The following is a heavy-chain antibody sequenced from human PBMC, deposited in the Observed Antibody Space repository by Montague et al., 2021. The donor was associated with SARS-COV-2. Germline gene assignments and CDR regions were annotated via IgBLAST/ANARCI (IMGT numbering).Heavy chain of an antibody. CDR1: GFTFSSYA. J-gene: IGHJ6*02. D-gene: IGHD3-10*01. V-gene: IGHV3-30*04. CDR2: ISYDVSNK. CDR3: ARVLDYYGSGSYPLYYYYGMDV. Sequence: SLRLSCAASGFTFSSYAMHWVRQAPGKGLEWVAVISYDVSNKYYADSVKGRFTISRDNSKNTLYLQMNSLRAEDTAVYYCARVLDYYGSGSYPLYYYYGMDVWGQGTTVTVSS.